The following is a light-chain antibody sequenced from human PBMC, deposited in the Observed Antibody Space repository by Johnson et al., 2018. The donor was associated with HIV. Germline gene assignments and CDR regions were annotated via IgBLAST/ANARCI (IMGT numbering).Light chain of an antibody. CDR2: ENN. V-gene: IGLV1-51*02. CDR1: SSNIGNNY. J-gene: IGLJ1*01. Sequence: QSVLTQSPSVSAAPGQKVTISCSGSSSNIGNNYVSWYQQLPGTVPKLIMYENNKRPSGIPDRLSGSKSGTSATLAITGLQTGDEADYYCGTWDDSLSSGGVFGTGTKVTVL. CDR3: GTWDDSLSSGGV.